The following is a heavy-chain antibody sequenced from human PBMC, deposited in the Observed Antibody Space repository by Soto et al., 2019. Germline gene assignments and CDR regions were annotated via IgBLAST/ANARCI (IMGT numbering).Heavy chain of an antibody. Sequence: GGSLRLSCAASGFTFISYAMSWVRQAPGKGLEWVSAISGSGGSTYYADSVKGRFTISRDNSKNTLYLQMNSLRAEDTAVYYCAKEVAYSSSWDTIDYWGQGTLVTVSS. J-gene: IGHJ4*02. D-gene: IGHD6-13*01. CDR1: GFTFISYA. CDR2: ISGSGGST. CDR3: AKEVAYSSSWDTIDY. V-gene: IGHV3-23*01.